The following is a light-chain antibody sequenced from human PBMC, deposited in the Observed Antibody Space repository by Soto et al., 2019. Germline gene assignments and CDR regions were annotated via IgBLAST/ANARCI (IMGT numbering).Light chain of an antibody. Sequence: DSHMTQSPSSLSASVGDTVTITCRASQGMIDYGARYQQRPGKIPKPQIYAASTLQTAVPSRFSGSGAGTDFNLTIRSLQPEGVVPYYCQRYDAAPQTFGQGTKVEIK. J-gene: IGKJ1*01. V-gene: IGKV1-27*01. CDR1: QGMIDY. CDR2: AAS. CDR3: QRYDAAPQT.